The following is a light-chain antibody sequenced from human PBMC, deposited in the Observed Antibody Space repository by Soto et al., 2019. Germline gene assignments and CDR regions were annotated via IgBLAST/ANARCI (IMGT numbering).Light chain of an antibody. Sequence: EIVLTQSPGTLSLSPGERATLSCRASQSVSSRYLAWYQQTPVQAPRLLIYGASSRATGIPDRFSGSESGTDFTLTISGLEPEDFAVYYCQPDCSSPPITFGQGTLVEIK. CDR2: GAS. J-gene: IGKJ5*01. CDR1: QSVSSRY. V-gene: IGKV3-20*01. CDR3: QPDCSSPPIT.